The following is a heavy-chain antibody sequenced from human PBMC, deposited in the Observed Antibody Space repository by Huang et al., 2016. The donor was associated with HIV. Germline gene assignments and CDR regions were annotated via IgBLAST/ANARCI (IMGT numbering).Heavy chain of an antibody. D-gene: IGHD1-20*01. V-gene: IGHV1-69*01. Sequence: QVQLVQSGAELKKPGSSVTVSCKASGGTFSSHTITWVRQAPGQGFEGMGELVPMCGTGNNAQNFQGRVTITADEATATAYLELSSLKFEDTAIYYCARGLSGNIDSWGQGSLVTVSS. CDR2: LVPMCGTG. J-gene: IGHJ4*02. CDR3: ARGLSGNIDS. CDR1: GGTFSSHT.